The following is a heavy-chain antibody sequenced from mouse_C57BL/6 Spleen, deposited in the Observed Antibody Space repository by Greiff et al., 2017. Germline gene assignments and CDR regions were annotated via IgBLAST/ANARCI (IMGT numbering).Heavy chain of an antibody. J-gene: IGHJ1*03. Sequence: VQLQQSGAELARPGASVKLSCKASGYTFTSYGISWVKQRTGQGLEWIGEIDPSDSYTNYNQKFKGKSTLTVDKSSSTAYMQLSSLTSEDSAVYYCARGGGNYWYFDVWGTGTTVTVSS. V-gene: IGHV1-69*01. CDR3: ARGGGNYWYFDV. CDR1: GYTFTSYG. D-gene: IGHD2-1*01. CDR2: IDPSDSYT.